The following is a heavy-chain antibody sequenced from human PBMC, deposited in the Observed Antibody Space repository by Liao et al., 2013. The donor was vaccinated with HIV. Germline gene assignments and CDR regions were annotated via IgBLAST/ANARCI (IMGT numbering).Heavy chain of an antibody. CDR3: ARETHSCSGGSCHGFYFEY. Sequence: QVQLQQWGAGLLKPSETLSLTCSVYVGSFSGYSWSWIRQVPGKGLEWIGKIHHGGATNYNPSFKSRLTISLDTSKKQFSLTLNSVTAADTAVYYCARETHSCSGGSCHGFYFEYWGQGSLVTVSS. CDR1: VGSFSGYS. D-gene: IGHD2-15*01. CDR2: IHHGGAT. V-gene: IGHV4-34*01. J-gene: IGHJ4*02.